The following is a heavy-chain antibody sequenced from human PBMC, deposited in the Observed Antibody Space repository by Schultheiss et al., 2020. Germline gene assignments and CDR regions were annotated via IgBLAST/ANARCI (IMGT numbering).Heavy chain of an antibody. CDR2: ISYDGSNK. Sequence: GGSLRLSCAASGFTFSSYAMHWVRQAPGKGLEWVAVISYDGSNKYYADSVKGRFTISRDNSKNTLYLQMNSLRAEDTAVYYCARVWLGRAFDIWGQGTMVTVSS. J-gene: IGHJ3*02. D-gene: IGHD5-12*01. CDR1: GFTFSSYA. CDR3: ARVWLGRAFDI. V-gene: IGHV3-30-3*01.